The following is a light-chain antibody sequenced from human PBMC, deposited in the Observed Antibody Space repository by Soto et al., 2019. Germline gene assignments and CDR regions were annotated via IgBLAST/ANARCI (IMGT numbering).Light chain of an antibody. J-gene: IGKJ5*01. CDR2: VAS. CDR3: QQYCSSPND. Sequence: EIVLTQSPGTLSLSPGERATLSCRASQSVSSNYLAWYQQEPGQAPRVLIYVASSRATGIPDRFSGSGSGRDFTRTISSLEPEDFAVYYWQQYCSSPNDFGQGTRLEIK. CDR1: QSVSSNY. V-gene: IGKV3-20*01.